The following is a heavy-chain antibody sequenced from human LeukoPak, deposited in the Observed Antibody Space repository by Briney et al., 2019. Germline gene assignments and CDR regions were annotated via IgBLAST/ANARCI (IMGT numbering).Heavy chain of an antibody. Sequence: ASVKVSCKASGYTFTGYYMHWVRQAPGQRLEWMGRINPNSGGTNYAPTFQGRVTMTRDTSISTTYMELSRLISDDPAVYYCASFGMETHDAFDIWGQGTMVTVSS. CDR3: ASFGMETHDAFDI. J-gene: IGHJ3*02. D-gene: IGHD3-3*01. CDR1: GYTFTGYY. V-gene: IGHV1-2*06. CDR2: INPNSGGT.